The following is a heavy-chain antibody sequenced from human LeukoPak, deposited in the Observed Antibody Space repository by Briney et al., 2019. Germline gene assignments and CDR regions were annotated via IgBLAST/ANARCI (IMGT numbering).Heavy chain of an antibody. Sequence: SETLSLTCTVSGGSISSDYWNWIRQPAGKGLEWIGRIFTSGSTNYNPSLKSRLTMSADTSKNHFSLKLNSVTAADTAVYYCARAAAASDWFDPWGQGTLVTVSS. J-gene: IGHJ5*02. CDR3: ARAAAASDWFDP. V-gene: IGHV4-4*07. CDR1: GGSISSDY. D-gene: IGHD6-13*01. CDR2: IFTSGST.